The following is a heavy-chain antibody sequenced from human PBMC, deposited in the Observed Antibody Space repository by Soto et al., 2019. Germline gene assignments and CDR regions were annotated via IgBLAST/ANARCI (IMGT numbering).Heavy chain of an antibody. Sequence: GASVKVSCKASGGTFSSYAISWVRQAPGQGLEWMGGIIPIFGTANYAQKFQGRVTITADKSTSTAYMELSSLRSEDTAVYYCARDPSVIAYCGGDCYNNWFDPWGQGTLVTVPS. CDR2: IIPIFGTA. CDR1: GGTFSSYA. J-gene: IGHJ5*02. V-gene: IGHV1-69*06. D-gene: IGHD2-21*02. CDR3: ARDPSVIAYCGGDCYNNWFDP.